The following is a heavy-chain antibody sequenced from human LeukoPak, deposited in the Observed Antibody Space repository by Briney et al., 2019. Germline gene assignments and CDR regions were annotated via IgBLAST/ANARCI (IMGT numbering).Heavy chain of an antibody. CDR2: IRYDGRNK. Sequence: GGSLRLSCAASGFIFSSYGMHWVRQAPGKGLEWVAFIRYDGRNKYYADSVKGRFTISRDNSKNTLYLQMNSLRAEDTAVYYCAKDLGGVVVTAIIATVFDYWGQGTLVTVSS. V-gene: IGHV3-30*02. J-gene: IGHJ4*02. D-gene: IGHD2-21*02. CDR3: AKDLGGVVVTAIIATVFDY. CDR1: GFIFSSYG.